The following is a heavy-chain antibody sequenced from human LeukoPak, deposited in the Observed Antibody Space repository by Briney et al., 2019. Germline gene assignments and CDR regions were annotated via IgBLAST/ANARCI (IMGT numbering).Heavy chain of an antibody. D-gene: IGHD5-18*01. Sequence: GGSLRLSCAASGLTFSDNYMSWIRQAPGKGLEWVSYISSSGSIYYADSVKGRFTISRDNAKNSLYLQMNSLRAEDTAVYYCAREYRGGLLSSDAFDIWGQGTMVTVSS. CDR3: AREYRGGLLSSDAFDI. CDR2: ISSSGSI. CDR1: GLTFSDNY. V-gene: IGHV3-11*01. J-gene: IGHJ3*02.